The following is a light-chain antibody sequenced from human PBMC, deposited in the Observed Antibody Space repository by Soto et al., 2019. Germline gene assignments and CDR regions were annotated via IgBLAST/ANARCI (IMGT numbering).Light chain of an antibody. CDR3: QQYDNSPIT. Sequence: QSPDTHSEPLRERATLSRRASQSLRSSLAWYQQKPGQAPRLLIYGASSRATGIPDRFSGTGSETDFTLTISRLEPEDFAVYYCQQYDNSPITFGQGTRLEI. V-gene: IGKV3-20*01. J-gene: IGKJ5*01. CDR2: GAS. CDR1: QSLRSS.